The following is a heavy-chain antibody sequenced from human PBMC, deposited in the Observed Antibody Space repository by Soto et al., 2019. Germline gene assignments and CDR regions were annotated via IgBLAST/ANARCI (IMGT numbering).Heavy chain of an antibody. D-gene: IGHD5-18*01. V-gene: IGHV4-4*02. J-gene: IGHJ6*02. CDR3: ARVTSNSYGYEGVYYYYGMDV. CDR1: ASSISSSSW. CDR2: ICHSGST. Sequence: PSETRSRTWSVAASSISSSSWWGWFRQPPGKGLECIGEICHSGSTNYNPSLKSRVTRSVDKSKNQFSLTLSSVTAADTAVYYCARVTSNSYGYEGVYYYYGMDVWGHGTTGSV.